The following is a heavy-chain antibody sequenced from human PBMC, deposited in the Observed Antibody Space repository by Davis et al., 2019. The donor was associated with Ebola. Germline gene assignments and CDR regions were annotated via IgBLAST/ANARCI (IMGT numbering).Heavy chain of an antibody. D-gene: IGHD1-26*01. CDR1: GFTFSSYW. CDR3: ATLPGYY. Sequence: GESLKISCAASGFTFSSYWMHWVRQAPGKGLVWVSRINGDVTITAYADSVKGRFAISRDNAKNTLYLQMNNLRVEDTAVYYCATLPGYYWGQGTLVTVSS. CDR2: INGDVTIT. V-gene: IGHV3-74*01. J-gene: IGHJ4*02.